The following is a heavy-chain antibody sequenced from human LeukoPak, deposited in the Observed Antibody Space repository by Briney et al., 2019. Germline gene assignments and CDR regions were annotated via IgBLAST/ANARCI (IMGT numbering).Heavy chain of an antibody. D-gene: IGHD6-13*01. CDR2: ISYDGSNK. V-gene: IGHV3-30*18. J-gene: IGHJ4*02. CDR3: AKGGIAAAGFDY. CDR1: GFTFSSYG. Sequence: GGSLRLSCAASGFTFSSYGMHWVRQAPGKGLEWVAVISYDGSNKYYADSVKGRFTISRDNSKNTLYPQMNSLRAEDTAVYYCAKGGIAAAGFDYWGQGTLVTVSS.